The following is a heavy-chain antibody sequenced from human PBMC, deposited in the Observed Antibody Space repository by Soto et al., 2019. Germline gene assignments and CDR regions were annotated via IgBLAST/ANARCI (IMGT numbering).Heavy chain of an antibody. Sequence: HPGGSLRLSCAASGFTFSSYGMTWVRQAPRKGLEWVSFSSATGAGTYYADSVKGRFTISRDNSKNTLYLQMTSLRADDTAVYYCAKDRRAGGNYGFYSDFWGQGALVTVSS. V-gene: IGHV3-23*01. D-gene: IGHD1-7*01. CDR1: GFTFSSYG. J-gene: IGHJ4*02. CDR3: AKDRRAGGNYGFYSDF. CDR2: SSATGAGT.